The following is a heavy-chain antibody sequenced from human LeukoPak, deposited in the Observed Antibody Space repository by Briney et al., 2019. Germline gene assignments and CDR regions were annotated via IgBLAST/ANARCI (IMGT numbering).Heavy chain of an antibody. CDR3: AKSNGYGLVDI. D-gene: IGHD3-10*01. CDR1: GFTFRSYW. V-gene: IGHV4-38-2*01. J-gene: IGHJ3*02. CDR2: IFYSGST. Sequence: PGGSLRLSCEASGFTFRSYWMHWVRQAPGKGLEWIGNIFYSGSTYYSPSLRSRVTISLDTSRNQFSLKLNSVTAADTAVYYCAKSNGYGLVDIWGQGTMVTVSS.